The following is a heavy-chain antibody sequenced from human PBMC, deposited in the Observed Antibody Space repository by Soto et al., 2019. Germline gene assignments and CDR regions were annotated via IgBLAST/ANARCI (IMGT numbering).Heavy chain of an antibody. D-gene: IGHD4-17*01. V-gene: IGHV1-69*06. CDR3: ARDVYGDYPRHYGMDV. J-gene: IGHJ6*02. CDR1: GGTFSSYA. CDR2: IIPIFGTA. Sequence: QVQLVQSGAEVKKPGSSVKVSCKASGGTFSSYAISWVRQAPGQGLEWMGGIIPIFGTANYAQKFQGRVTITADNSTSTADMELSSLRSEDTAVYYCARDVYGDYPRHYGMDVWGQGTTVTVSS.